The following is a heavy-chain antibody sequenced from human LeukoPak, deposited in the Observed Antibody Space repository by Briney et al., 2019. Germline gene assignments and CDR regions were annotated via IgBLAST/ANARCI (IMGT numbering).Heavy chain of an antibody. J-gene: IGHJ4*02. D-gene: IGHD1-26*01. V-gene: IGHV3-43D*03. CDR3: AKDYSGTYFRGADH. CDR2: ISWDGGIT. CDR1: GFTFDDYA. Sequence: GGSLRLSCAASGFTFDDYAMHWVRQVPGKSLEWVSLISWDGGITHYADSVQGRFTISRDNRESSLYLQMNSLRAEDTAVYYCAKDYSGTYFRGADHWGQGTLVTVSS.